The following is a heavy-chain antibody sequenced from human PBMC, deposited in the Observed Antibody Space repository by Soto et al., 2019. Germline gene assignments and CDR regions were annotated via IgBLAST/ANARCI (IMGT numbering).Heavy chain of an antibody. CDR1: GGSFSGYY. J-gene: IGHJ6*02. CDR3: AGGFVLRYFARLYYYYYGMDV. V-gene: IGHV4-34*01. D-gene: IGHD3-9*01. CDR2: INHSGST. Sequence: PSETLSLTCAVYGGSFSGYYWSWIRQPPGKGLEWIGEINHSGSTNYNPSLKSRVTISVDTSKNQFSLKLSSVTAADTAVYYCAGGFVLRYFARLYYYYYGMDVWGQGTTVTVSS.